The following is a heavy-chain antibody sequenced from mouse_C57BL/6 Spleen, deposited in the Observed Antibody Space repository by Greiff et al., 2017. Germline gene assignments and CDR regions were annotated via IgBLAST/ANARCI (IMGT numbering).Heavy chain of an antibody. CDR2: IWSGGST. CDR1: GFSLTSYG. CDR3: ARDYDYAFAY. V-gene: IGHV2-5*01. Sequence: QVQLQQSGPGLVQPSQTLSITCTVSGFSLTSYGVHWVRQSPGKGLEWVGVIWSGGSTDYNAAFMSRLSNTKDNSKNQVFFKMNSLQADDTAIYYCARDYDYAFAYWGQGTLVTVSA. D-gene: IGHD2-4*01. J-gene: IGHJ3*01.